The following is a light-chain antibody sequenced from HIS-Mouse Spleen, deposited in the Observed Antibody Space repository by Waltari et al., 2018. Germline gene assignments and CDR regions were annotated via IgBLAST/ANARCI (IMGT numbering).Light chain of an antibody. CDR1: SSNIGRNY. Sequence: QSVLTQPPSASGTPGQRVTISCSGSSSNIGRNYVYCYQQLQGTAPKLLIYRNNQRPSGVPDRFSGSKSGTSASLAISGLRSEDEADYYCAAWDDSLSGPWVFGGGTKLTVL. CDR2: RNN. V-gene: IGLV1-47*01. CDR3: AAWDDSLSGPWV. J-gene: IGLJ3*02.